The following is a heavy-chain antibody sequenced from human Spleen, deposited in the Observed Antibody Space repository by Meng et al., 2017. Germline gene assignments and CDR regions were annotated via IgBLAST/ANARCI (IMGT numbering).Heavy chain of an antibody. V-gene: IGHV4-34*01. Sequence: QGQLQQWGAGLLKPSETLSLTCAVYGGSFSGYYWSWIRQPPGKGLEWIGEINHSGSTNYNPSLESRATISVDTSQNNLSLKLSSVTAADSAAYYCARGPTTMAHDFDYWGQGTLVTVSS. CDR3: ARGPTTMAHDFDY. CDR2: INHSGST. J-gene: IGHJ4*02. D-gene: IGHD4-11*01. CDR1: GGSFSGYY.